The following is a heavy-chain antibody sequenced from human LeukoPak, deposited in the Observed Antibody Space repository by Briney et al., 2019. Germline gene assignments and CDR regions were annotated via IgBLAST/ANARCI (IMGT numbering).Heavy chain of an antibody. CDR2: ISYDGSNK. D-gene: IGHD5-12*01. CDR3: ARDRGVGWLRDHDAFDI. V-gene: IGHV3-30*04. J-gene: IGHJ3*02. Sequence: PGGSLRLSCAASGFTFSSYAMHWVRQAPGKGLEWVAVISYDGSNKYYADSVKGRFTISRDNSKNTLYLQMNSLRAEDTAVYYCARDRGVGWLRDHDAFDIWGQGTMVTVSS. CDR1: GFTFSSYA.